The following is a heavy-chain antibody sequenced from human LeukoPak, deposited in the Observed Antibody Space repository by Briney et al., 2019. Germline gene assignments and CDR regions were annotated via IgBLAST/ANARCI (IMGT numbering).Heavy chain of an antibody. CDR3: GRAVPPLRTSSAGDL. Sequence: GGSLRLSCSASRFTFSDYDMNWIRQAPGKGLEWISAISGRSSHTYYGDSVKGRFSISRDNAKNLLYLQMNGLGAEDTAVYYCGRAVPPLRTSSAGDLWGQGTLVTVSS. V-gene: IGHV3-21*06. J-gene: IGHJ4*02. CDR1: RFTFSDYD. CDR2: ISGRSSHT. D-gene: IGHD3-16*01.